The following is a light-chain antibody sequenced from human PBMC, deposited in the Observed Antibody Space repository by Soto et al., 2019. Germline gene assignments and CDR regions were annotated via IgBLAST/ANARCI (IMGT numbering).Light chain of an antibody. J-gene: IGKJ5*01. CDR2: GAS. Sequence: EIVMTQSPATLSVSPGERATLSCRASQSVSGNLAWYQQKPGQAPRLLIYGASTRATGIPARFSGSGSGTEFTLTISSMQSEDFAVYDCQQYNNWTPITFGQGTRLEIK. CDR3: QQYNNWTPIT. V-gene: IGKV3-15*01. CDR1: QSVSGN.